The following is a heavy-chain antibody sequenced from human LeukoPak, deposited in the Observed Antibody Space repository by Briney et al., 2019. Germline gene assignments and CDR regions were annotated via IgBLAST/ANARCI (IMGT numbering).Heavy chain of an antibody. Sequence: PGGSLRLSCAASGFTVSSNYMSWVRLAPGKGLEWVSVIYSGGSTYYADSVKGRFTTSRDNSKNTLYLQMNSLRAEDTAVYYCARENYDSSGYDYWGQGTLVTVSS. CDR1: GFTVSSNY. V-gene: IGHV3-53*01. J-gene: IGHJ4*02. D-gene: IGHD3-22*01. CDR3: ARENYDSSGYDY. CDR2: IYSGGST.